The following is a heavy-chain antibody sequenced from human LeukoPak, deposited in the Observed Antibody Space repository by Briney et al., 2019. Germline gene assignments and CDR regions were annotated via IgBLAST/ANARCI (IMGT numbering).Heavy chain of an antibody. CDR3: VKDRGIVGARGIDY. D-gene: IGHD1-26*01. J-gene: IGHJ4*02. CDR2: ISGGGAGT. CDR1: GFTFSSYA. Sequence: GGSLRLSCAASGFTFSSYAMSWVRQAPGKGLEWVSAISGGGAGTYYADSVKGRFTISRDTSKNTLYLQMNSLRAEDTAVYYCVKDRGIVGARGIDYWGQGTLVTVSS. V-gene: IGHV3-23*01.